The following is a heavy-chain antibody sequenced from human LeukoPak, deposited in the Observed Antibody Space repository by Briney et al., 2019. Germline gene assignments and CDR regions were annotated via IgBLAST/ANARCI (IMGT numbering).Heavy chain of an antibody. Sequence: GGSLRLSXAASGFTFSSYAMHWVRQAPGKGLEYVSAISSNGGSTYYANSVKGRFTISRDNSKNMLYLQMGSLRAEDMAVYYCARASNRKALTYYFDYWGQGTLVTVSS. V-gene: IGHV3-64*01. CDR1: GFTFSSYA. J-gene: IGHJ4*02. CDR2: ISSNGGST. CDR3: ARASNRKALTYYFDY. D-gene: IGHD2/OR15-2a*01.